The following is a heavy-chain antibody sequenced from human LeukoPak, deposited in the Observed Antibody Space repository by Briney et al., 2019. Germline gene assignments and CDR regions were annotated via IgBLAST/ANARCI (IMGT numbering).Heavy chain of an antibody. CDR2: ISGNGDST. CDR3: AREFGGIHDY. CDR1: GFTFSTYA. J-gene: IGHJ4*02. V-gene: IGHV3-23*01. Sequence: GGSLRLSCAASGFTFSTYAMSWVRQAPGKGLEWVSGISGNGDSTYYADSVKGRFTISRDNSWNTLFLQMSSLRAEDTAVYYCAREFGGIHDYWGQGTLVTVSS. D-gene: IGHD4-23*01.